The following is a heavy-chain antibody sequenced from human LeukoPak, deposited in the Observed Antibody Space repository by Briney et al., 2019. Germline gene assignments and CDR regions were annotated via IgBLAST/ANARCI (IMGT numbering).Heavy chain of an antibody. J-gene: IGHJ4*02. Sequence: SETLSLTCTVSGGSISSFYGSWIRQPPGKGLVGIGYIYYSGSTNYNPSLKSRVTISVDTPKNQSSLKLSSVTAADTAVYYCARVPRGAAPSGYFAYWGQGTLVTVSS. V-gene: IGHV4-59*01. D-gene: IGHD3-3*01. CDR2: IYYSGST. CDR1: GGSISSFY. CDR3: ARVPRGAAPSGYFAY.